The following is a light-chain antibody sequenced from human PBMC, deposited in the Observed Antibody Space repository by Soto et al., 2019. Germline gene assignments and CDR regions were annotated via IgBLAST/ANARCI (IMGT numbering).Light chain of an antibody. CDR1: SSNIGSNY. CDR3: AAWDDSLSGPV. Sequence: SVLTQPPSASGTPGQRVTISCSGSSSNIGSNYVYWYQQLPGTAPKLLIYRNNQRPSGVPDRFSGSKSGTSASLAISGLRSEDEADYHCAAWDDSLSGPVFGGGTKLTVL. CDR2: RNN. V-gene: IGLV1-47*01. J-gene: IGLJ2*01.